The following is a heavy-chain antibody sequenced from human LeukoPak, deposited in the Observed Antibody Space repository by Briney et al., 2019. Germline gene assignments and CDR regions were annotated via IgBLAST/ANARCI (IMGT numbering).Heavy chain of an antibody. CDR1: GFTFSNYG. V-gene: IGHV3-30*02. CDR2: IRFDGSSK. CDR3: AKDPVAAAGTSDY. D-gene: IGHD6-13*01. J-gene: IGHJ4*02. Sequence: PGGSLRLSCAASGFTFSNYGMHWVRQSPGKGLEWVAFIRFDGSSKYYAQSLKGRFTISRDNSKNTLYLQMNSLKTEDTAVYFCAKDPVAAAGTSDYWGQGTLVTVSS.